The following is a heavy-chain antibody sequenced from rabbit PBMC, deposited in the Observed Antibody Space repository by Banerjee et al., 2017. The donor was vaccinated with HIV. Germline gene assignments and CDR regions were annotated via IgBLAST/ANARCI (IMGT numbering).Heavy chain of an antibody. CDR2: IYGSSGGST. Sequence: QSLAESGRDLVKLGASLTLTCTASGFDFNITAMRWFREAAGKGLEWSACIYGSSGGSTVYASWAKGRFTISKTSSTTVDLTMTSLTAADTATYFCARIEYIGVGFDLWGPGTWSPS. CDR1: GFDFNITA. D-gene: IGHD5-1*01. CDR3: ARIEYIGVGFDL. V-gene: IGHV1S40*01. J-gene: IGHJ4*01.